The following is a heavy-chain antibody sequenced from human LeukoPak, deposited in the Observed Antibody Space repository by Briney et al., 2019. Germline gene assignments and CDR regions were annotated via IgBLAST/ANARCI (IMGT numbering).Heavy chain of an antibody. Sequence: GGSLRLSCAASGFTFSSYAMHWVRQAPGKGLEYVSAISSNGGSTYYANSVKGRFTISRDNSKNTLYLQMGSLRAEDMAVSYCARMVSGYSWGYWGQGTLVTVSS. CDR3: ARMVSGYSWGY. CDR1: GFTFSSYA. J-gene: IGHJ4*02. V-gene: IGHV3-64*01. D-gene: IGHD5-18*01. CDR2: ISSNGGST.